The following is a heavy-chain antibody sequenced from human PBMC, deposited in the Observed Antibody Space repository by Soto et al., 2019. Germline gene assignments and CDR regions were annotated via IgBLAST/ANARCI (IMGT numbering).Heavy chain of an antibody. J-gene: IGHJ6*02. D-gene: IGHD6-19*01. V-gene: IGHV2-70*11. CDR3: ARIRIAVATKYYYYGMDV. Sequence: SGPTLVNPTQTLTLTCTFSGFSLSTSGMCVSWIRQPPGKALEWLARIDWDDDKYYSTSLKTRLTISKDTSKNQVVLTMTNMDPVDTATYYCARIRIAVATKYYYYGMDVWGQGTTVTVSS. CDR2: IDWDDDK. CDR1: GFSLSTSGMC.